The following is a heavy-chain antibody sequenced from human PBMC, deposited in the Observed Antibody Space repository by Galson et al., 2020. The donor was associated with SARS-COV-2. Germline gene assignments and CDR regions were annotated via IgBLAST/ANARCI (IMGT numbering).Heavy chain of an antibody. CDR2: TIPIFGTA. J-gene: IGHJ6*03. D-gene: IGHD4-17*01. Sequence: SVKVSCKASGGTFSSYAISWVRQAPGQGLEWMGGTIPIFGTANYAQKFQGRVTITADESTSTAYMELSSLRSEDTAVYYCARTTWGTTVVTSYYYYMDVWGKGTTVTVSS. CDR3: ARTTWGTTVVTSYYYYMDV. CDR1: GGTFSSYA. V-gene: IGHV1-69*13.